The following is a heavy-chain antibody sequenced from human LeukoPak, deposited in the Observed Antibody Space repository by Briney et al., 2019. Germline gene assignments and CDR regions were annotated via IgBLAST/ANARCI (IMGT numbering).Heavy chain of an antibody. CDR2: INPSGGST. V-gene: IGHV1-46*01. J-gene: IGHJ4*02. D-gene: IGHD3-22*01. Sequence: ASVKVSCKASGYTFTSYYMHWVRQAPGQGLEWMGIINPSGGSTSYAQKFQGRVTMTRDTFTSTVYMELSSLRSEDTAVYYCATDSSGYYFDYWGQGTLVTVSS. CDR1: GYTFTSYY. CDR3: ATDSSGYYFDY.